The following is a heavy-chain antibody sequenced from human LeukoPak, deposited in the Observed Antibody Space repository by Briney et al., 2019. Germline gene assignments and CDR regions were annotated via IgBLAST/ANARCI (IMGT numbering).Heavy chain of an antibody. V-gene: IGHV3-21*01. CDR2: ISSSSSYI. CDR3: ARGNNGAFDI. J-gene: IGHJ3*02. D-gene: IGHD1/OR15-1a*01. Sequence: RPGGSLRLSCAASGFTFSSYSMNWVRQAPGKGLEWVSSISSSSSYIYYADSVKGRFTISRDNSKNSLYLQMNSLRAEDTAVYYCARGNNGAFDIWGQGTMVTVPS. CDR1: GFTFSSYS.